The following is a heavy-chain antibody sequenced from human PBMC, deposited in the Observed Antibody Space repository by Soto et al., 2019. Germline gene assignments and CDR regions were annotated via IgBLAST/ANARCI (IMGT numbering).Heavy chain of an antibody. CDR2: ISAYNGNT. J-gene: IGHJ4*02. CDR1: GYTFTSYG. V-gene: IGHV1-18*04. D-gene: IGHD3-9*01. Sequence: ASVKVSCKASGYTFTSYGISWVRQAPGQGLEWMGRISAYNGNTNYAQKLQGRVTMTTDTSTSTAYMELRSLRSDDTAVYYCARRAYDILTGYSPYYFDYWGQGTLVTVSS. CDR3: ARRAYDILTGYSPYYFDY.